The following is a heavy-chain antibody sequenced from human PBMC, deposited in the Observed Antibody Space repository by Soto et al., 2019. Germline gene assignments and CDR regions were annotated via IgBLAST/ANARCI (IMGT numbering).Heavy chain of an antibody. CDR2: INSDGSST. CDR1: GFTFSNYW. Sequence: GGSLRLSCAASGFTFSNYWMYWVRQAPGRGLVWVSRINSDGSSTSYADSVKGRFTISRDNAKNTLYLQMNSLRAEDTAVYYCARGYVPLNYYGMDVWGQGTTVTVSS. V-gene: IGHV3-74*01. J-gene: IGHJ6*02. CDR3: ARGYVPLNYYGMDV. D-gene: IGHD1-1*01.